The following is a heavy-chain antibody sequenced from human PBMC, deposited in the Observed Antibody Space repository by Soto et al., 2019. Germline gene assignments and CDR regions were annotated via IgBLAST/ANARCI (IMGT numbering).Heavy chain of an antibody. V-gene: IGHV3-48*02. CDR2: ISTGRTTK. CDR1: GFSFSDYS. D-gene: IGHD4-17*01. CDR3: ARHGYGDSFDF. J-gene: IGHJ4*02. Sequence: XESLRLSCTGSGFSFSDYSFNWVRQAPGKGLERISYISTGRTTKFYADSVKGRFTISRDNARKSVYLEMNSLRNEDTAVYYCARHGYGDSFDFWGRGTLVTVSS.